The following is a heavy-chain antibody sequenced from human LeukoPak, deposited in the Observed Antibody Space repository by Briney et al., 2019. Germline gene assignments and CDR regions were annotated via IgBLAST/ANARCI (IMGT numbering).Heavy chain of an antibody. Sequence: GGSLRLSCAASGFTFSNFGMHWVRQAPGKGLEWVAVISYGGKNEYYTDSVKGRFTISRDNAKNTLYLQMNSLRAEDTAVYYCAKQMAVDYFDYWGQGTLVTVSS. CDR2: ISYGGKNE. CDR1: GFTFSNFG. CDR3: AKQMAVDYFDY. D-gene: IGHD5-24*01. J-gene: IGHJ4*02. V-gene: IGHV3-30*18.